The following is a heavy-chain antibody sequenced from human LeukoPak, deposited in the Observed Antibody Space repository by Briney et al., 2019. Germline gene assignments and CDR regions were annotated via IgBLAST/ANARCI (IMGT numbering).Heavy chain of an antibody. CDR1: GGSFSGYY. Sequence: PSETLSLTCAVYGGSFSGYYWSWIRQPPGKGLEWIGEINHSGSTNYNPSLKSRVTISVDTSKNQFSLKLSSVTAADTAVYYCARHGDIVVVPAAPLGNAFDIWGQGTMVTVSS. CDR3: ARHGDIVVVPAAPLGNAFDI. CDR2: INHSGST. V-gene: IGHV4-34*01. J-gene: IGHJ3*02. D-gene: IGHD2-2*01.